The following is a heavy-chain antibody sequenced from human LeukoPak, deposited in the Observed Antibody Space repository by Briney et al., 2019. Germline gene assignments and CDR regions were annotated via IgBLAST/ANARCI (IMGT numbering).Heavy chain of an antibody. J-gene: IGHJ4*02. CDR1: GGTFSSYA. Sequence: ASVKVSCKASGGTFSSYAISWVRQAPGQGLEWVGGIIPIFGTANYAQKFQGRVTITADESTSTAYMELSSLRSEDTAVYYCAREAGDSPVYFDYWGQGTLVTVSS. CDR2: IIPIFGTA. D-gene: IGHD7-27*01. V-gene: IGHV1-69*13. CDR3: AREAGDSPVYFDY.